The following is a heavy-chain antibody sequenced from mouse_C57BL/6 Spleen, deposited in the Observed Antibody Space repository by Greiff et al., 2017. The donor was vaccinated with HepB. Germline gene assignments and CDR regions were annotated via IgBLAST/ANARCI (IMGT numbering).Heavy chain of an antibody. Sequence: EVQLQQSGPELVKPGASVKISCKASGYTFTDYYMNWVKQSHGKSLEWIGDINPNNGGTSYNQKFKGKATLTVDKSSSTAYMELRNLTSEDSAVYYCAREAWTSYFDYWGQGTTLTVSS. J-gene: IGHJ2*01. V-gene: IGHV1-26*01. CDR1: GYTFTDYY. CDR3: AREAWTSYFDY. CDR2: INPNNGGT.